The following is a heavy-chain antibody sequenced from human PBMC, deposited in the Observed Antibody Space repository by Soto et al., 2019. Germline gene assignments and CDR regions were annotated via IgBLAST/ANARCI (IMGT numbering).Heavy chain of an antibody. CDR3: ARQIAAPRPVLGAFDI. Sequence: SETLSLTCTVSGGSISSYYWSWIRQPPGKGLEWIGYIYYSGSTNYNPSLKSRVTISVDTSKNPFSLKLSSVTAADTAVYYCARQIAAPRPVLGAFDIWGQGTMVTVSS. V-gene: IGHV4-59*01. CDR1: GGSISSYY. D-gene: IGHD6-13*01. CDR2: IYYSGST. J-gene: IGHJ3*02.